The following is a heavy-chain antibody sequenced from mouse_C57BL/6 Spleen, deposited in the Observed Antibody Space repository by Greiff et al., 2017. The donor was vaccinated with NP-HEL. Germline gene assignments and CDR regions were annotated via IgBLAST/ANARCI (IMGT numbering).Heavy chain of an antibody. D-gene: IGHD2-4*01. Sequence: QVQLQQSGAELVRPGTSVKVSCKASGYAFTNYLIEWVKQRPGQGLEWIGVINPGSGGTNYNEKFKGKATLTADKSSSTAYLQLSSLTSEDSAVYFCARGRGLKALDYFDDWGHGTTLTVSS. CDR2: INPGSGGT. CDR1: GYAFTNYL. J-gene: IGHJ2*01. V-gene: IGHV1-54*01. CDR3: ARGRGLKALDYFDD.